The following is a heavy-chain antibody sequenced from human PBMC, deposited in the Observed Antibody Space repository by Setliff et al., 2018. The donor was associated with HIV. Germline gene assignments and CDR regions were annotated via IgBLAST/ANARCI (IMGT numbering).Heavy chain of an antibody. CDR2: INPSGGST. D-gene: IGHD1-26*01. Sequence: ASVKVSCKASGYTFTSHYMHWVRQAPGQGLEWMGIINPSGGSTSYAQKFQGRVTMTRDTSTSTVYMELSSLRSEDTAVYYCARGGARSHGATRVAGAFDIWGQGAMVTVSS. CDR3: ARGGARSHGATRVAGAFDI. V-gene: IGHV1-46*01. J-gene: IGHJ3*02. CDR1: GYTFTSHY.